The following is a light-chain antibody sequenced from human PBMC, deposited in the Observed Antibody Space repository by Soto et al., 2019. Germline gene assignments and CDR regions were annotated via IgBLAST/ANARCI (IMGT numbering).Light chain of an antibody. J-gene: IGKJ1*01. CDR1: QSVDND. CDR3: QQHSHWPPWT. Sequence: EIVMTQSPATLSVSPGDRATLSCRASQSVDNDLAWYQQKPGQPPRLLIYDASTRATGIPARFSGSQSGTEFTLTISSLLSEDFAVYYCQQHSHWPPWTFGQGTRVEIQ. V-gene: IGKV3D-15*01. CDR2: DAS.